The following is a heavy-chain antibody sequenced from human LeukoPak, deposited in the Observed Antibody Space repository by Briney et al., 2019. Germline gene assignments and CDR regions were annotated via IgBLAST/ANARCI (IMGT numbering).Heavy chain of an antibody. Sequence: SETLSLTCTVSGDSISSFYWSWIRQPAGKGLEWIGRIYGSGSAKYNPSLKSRGTISVDTSKNQISLKLTSVTAADTAVYFCARERHSRGWYPFEFWGQGTLVTVSS. CDR3: ARERHSRGWYPFEF. J-gene: IGHJ4*02. D-gene: IGHD6-19*01. CDR1: GDSISSFY. CDR2: IYGSGSA. V-gene: IGHV4-4*07.